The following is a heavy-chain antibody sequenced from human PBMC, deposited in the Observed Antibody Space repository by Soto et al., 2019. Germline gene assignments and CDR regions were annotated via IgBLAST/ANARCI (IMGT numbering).Heavy chain of an antibody. CDR3: AKGPHSSGWHYFDY. D-gene: IGHD6-19*01. Sequence: DVQLLESGGALVQPGGSLRLSCAASGITFSSYAMSWVRQAPGKGLEWVSTVSGSGGNTYYADSGKGRFTISRDNIENTLYLQMISLRAEDMAIYYCAKGPHSSGWHYFDYWGQGTLVTVSS. CDR2: VSGSGGNT. J-gene: IGHJ4*02. V-gene: IGHV3-23*01. CDR1: GITFSSYA.